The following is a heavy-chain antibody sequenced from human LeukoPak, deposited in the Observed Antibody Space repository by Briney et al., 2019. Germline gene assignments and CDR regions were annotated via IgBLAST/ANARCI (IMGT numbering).Heavy chain of an antibody. Sequence: GGSLKLSCAASGFTFSGSAMHWVRQASGKGLEWVGRIRSKANSYATAYAAPVKGRFTISRDDSKNTAYLQMNSLKTEDTAVYYCTRFRNIASLYGMDVWGQGTTVTVSS. J-gene: IGHJ6*02. V-gene: IGHV3-73*01. CDR1: GFTFSGSA. CDR2: IRSKANSYAT. CDR3: TRFRNIASLYGMDV. D-gene: IGHD2/OR15-2a*01.